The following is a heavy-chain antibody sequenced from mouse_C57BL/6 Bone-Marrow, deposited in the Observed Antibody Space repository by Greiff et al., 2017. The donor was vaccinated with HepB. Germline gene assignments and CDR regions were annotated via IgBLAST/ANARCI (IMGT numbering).Heavy chain of an antibody. Sequence: EVQLQQSGPELVKPGASVKISCKASGYTFTDYYMNWVKQSHGKSLEWIGDINPNNGGTSYNQKFKGKATLTVDKSSSTAYMELRSLTSEDSAVYYCATLYYGSSYPYAMDYWGQGTSVTVSS. J-gene: IGHJ4*01. CDR1: GYTFTDYY. CDR2: INPNNGGT. D-gene: IGHD1-1*01. V-gene: IGHV1-26*01. CDR3: ATLYYGSSYPYAMDY.